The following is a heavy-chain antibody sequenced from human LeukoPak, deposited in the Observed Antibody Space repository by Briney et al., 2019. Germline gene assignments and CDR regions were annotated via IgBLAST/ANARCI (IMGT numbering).Heavy chain of an antibody. J-gene: IGHJ1*01. CDR1: GGSISSYY. CDR2: IYYSGST. V-gene: IGHV4-59*01. CDR3: ARDGADYGDYAEYFQH. Sequence: SETLSLTCTVSGGSISSYYWSWIRQPPGKGLEWIGYIYYSGSTNYNPSLKSRVTISVDTSKNQFSLKLSSVTAADTAVYYCARDGADYGDYAEYFQHWGQGTLVTVSS. D-gene: IGHD4-17*01.